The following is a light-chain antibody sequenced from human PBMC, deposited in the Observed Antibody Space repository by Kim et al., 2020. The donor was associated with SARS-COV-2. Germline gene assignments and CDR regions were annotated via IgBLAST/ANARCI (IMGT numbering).Light chain of an antibody. Sequence: PGGTVTLTSASSTGAVTSGNYPNWVQQKPGQAPRALIYSTSSKHSWTPARFSGSLLGDKAALTLSGVQPEDEADYYCLLLHPGAWVFGGGTQLTVL. CDR2: STS. CDR1: TGAVTSGNY. J-gene: IGLJ3*02. CDR3: LLLHPGAWV. V-gene: IGLV7-43*01.